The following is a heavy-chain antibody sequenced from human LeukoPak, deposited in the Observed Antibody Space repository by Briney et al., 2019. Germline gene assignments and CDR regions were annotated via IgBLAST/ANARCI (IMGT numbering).Heavy chain of an antibody. CDR1: GFTFSDYY. CDR2: ISSSGSTI. J-gene: IGHJ6*02. V-gene: IGHV3-11*01. Sequence: GGSLRLSCAASGFTFSDYYMSWIRQAPGKGLEWVSYISSSGSTIYYADSVKGRFTISRDNAKNSLYLQMNSLRAEDTAVYYCARDHYCSSTSCYYYGMDVWGQGTTVTVSS. D-gene: IGHD2-2*01. CDR3: ARDHYCSSTSCYYYGMDV.